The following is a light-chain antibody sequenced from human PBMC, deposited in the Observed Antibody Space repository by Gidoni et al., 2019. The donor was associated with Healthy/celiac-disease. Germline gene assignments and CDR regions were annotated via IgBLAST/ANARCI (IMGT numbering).Light chain of an antibody. Sequence: ILMTQSPLSLPVTPGEPASISRRSSQSLLHSNGYNYLDWYLQKPGQSPQLLIYLGSNRASGVPDRFSGSGSGTDFTLKISRVEAEDVGVYYCMQALQTPWTFGQGTKVEIK. J-gene: IGKJ1*01. CDR3: MQALQTPWT. CDR1: QSLLHSNGYNY. CDR2: LGS. V-gene: IGKV2-28*01.